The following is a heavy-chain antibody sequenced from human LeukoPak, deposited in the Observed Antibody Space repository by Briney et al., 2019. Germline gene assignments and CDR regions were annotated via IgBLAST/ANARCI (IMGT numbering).Heavy chain of an antibody. Sequence: SETLSLTCAVSGGSISRYYLSWIRQPTGKGLEWIGYIYYSGSTNYNPSLKSRVTISVDTSKNQFSLKLSSVTAADTAVYYCARQDLVIDIWGQGTMVTVSS. D-gene: IGHD2-21*01. CDR3: ARQDLVIDI. J-gene: IGHJ3*02. CDR1: GGSISRYY. V-gene: IGHV4-59*08. CDR2: IYYSGST.